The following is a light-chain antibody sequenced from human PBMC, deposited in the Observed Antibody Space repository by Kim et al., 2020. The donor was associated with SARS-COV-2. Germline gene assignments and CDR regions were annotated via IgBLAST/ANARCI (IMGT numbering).Light chain of an antibody. CDR2: GKN. J-gene: IGLJ2*01. CDR1: SLRSYY. Sequence: SELTQDPAVSVALGQTVRITCQGDSLRSYYASWYQQKPGQAPIVVISGKNNRPSGIPDRFSGSSSGNTASLTITGAQAEDEADYCCSSRDSNGYVLFGGGTKLTVL. V-gene: IGLV3-19*01. CDR3: SSRDSNGYVL.